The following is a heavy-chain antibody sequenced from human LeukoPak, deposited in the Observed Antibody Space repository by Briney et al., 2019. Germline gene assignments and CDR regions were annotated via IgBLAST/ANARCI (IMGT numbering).Heavy chain of an antibody. D-gene: IGHD3-10*01. CDR3: ARGLRYRGFGELSWFDP. CDR2: RNPNSGNT. Sequence: ASLTVSSKASGYTFTIYDINWVRHATGHGLEWMGWRNPNSGNTGYAQKFQGRVNMTRHTSIRTAYMELSSLRSEDTAVYYCARGLRYRGFGELSWFDPWGQGTLVTVSS. J-gene: IGHJ5*02. V-gene: IGHV1-8*01. CDR1: GYTFTIYD.